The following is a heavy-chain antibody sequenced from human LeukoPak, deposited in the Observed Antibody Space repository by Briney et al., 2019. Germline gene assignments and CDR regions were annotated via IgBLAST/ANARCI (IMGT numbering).Heavy chain of an antibody. Sequence: ASVKVSCKASGYTLTDYYMHWVRQAPGQGLEWMGIINPSGGGTSYAQKFQGRVTMTRDTSTNTVYMELSSLRSEDTAVYYCARALRSYSSEDYWGQGTLVTVSS. CDR3: ARALRSYSSEDY. V-gene: IGHV1-46*01. J-gene: IGHJ4*02. D-gene: IGHD3-22*01. CDR1: GYTLTDYY. CDR2: INPSGGGT.